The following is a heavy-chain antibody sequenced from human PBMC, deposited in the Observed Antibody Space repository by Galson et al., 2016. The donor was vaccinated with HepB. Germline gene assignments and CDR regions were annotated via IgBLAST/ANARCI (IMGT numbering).Heavy chain of an antibody. CDR2: IYPHDSDT. J-gene: IGHJ4*02. CDR3: ARLNPEFYYNSSGYVEF. CDR1: GYTFTNYW. Sequence: QSGAEVKKPGESLRISCRGSGYTFTNYWIGWVRQMPGKRLEWMGNIYPHDSDTRYSPTFQGQVTMSADSSINTAYLQWSSLKASDNAMYYCARLNPEFYYNSSGYVEFWGQGTLVTVPS. D-gene: IGHD3-22*01. V-gene: IGHV5-51*01.